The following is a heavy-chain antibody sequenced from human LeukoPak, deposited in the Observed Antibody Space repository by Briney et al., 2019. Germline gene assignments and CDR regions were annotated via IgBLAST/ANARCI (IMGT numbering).Heavy chain of an antibody. V-gene: IGHV3-9*01. CDR3: AKDGPSNYDILTGSGYYFDY. CDR1: GFTFDDYA. CDR2: ISWNSGSI. J-gene: IGHJ4*02. D-gene: IGHD3-9*01. Sequence: GGSLRLSCAASGFTFDDYAMHWVRQAPGKGLEWVSGISWNSGSIGYADSVKGRFTISRDNAKNSLYLQMSSLRAEDTALYYCAKDGPSNYDILTGSGYYFDYWGQGTLVTVSS.